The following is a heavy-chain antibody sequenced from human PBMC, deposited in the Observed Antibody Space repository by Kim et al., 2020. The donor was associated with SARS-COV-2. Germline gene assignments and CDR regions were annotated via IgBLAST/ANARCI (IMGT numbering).Heavy chain of an antibody. CDR2: VNHSGSI. D-gene: IGHD2-15*01. CDR3: ARGYSSGGTYYSAPHY. V-gene: IGHV4-34*01. CDR1: GGSFSDYI. Sequence: SETLSLTCAVYGGSFSDYIWSWIRQAPGKGLEWIGEVNHSGSIKYNPSLKSRVTISVDTSKNQFSLKLNSVTAADTAVYYSARGYSSGGTYYSAPHYWGQGTLVSVSS. J-gene: IGHJ4*02.